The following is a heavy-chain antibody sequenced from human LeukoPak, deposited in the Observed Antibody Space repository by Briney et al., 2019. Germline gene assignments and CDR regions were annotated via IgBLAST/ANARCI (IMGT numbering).Heavy chain of an antibody. CDR3: ARTGYIVVVVAATPVSYGMDV. CDR1: GDSVSSNSAA. D-gene: IGHD2-15*01. CDR2: TYYRSKWYN. Sequence: SQTLSLTCAISGDSVSSNSAAWNWIRQSPSRGLEWLGRTYYRSKWYNDYAVSAKSRITINPDTSKNQFSLQLNSVTPEDTAVSYCARTGYIVVVVAATPVSYGMDVWGQGTTVTVSS. V-gene: IGHV6-1*01. J-gene: IGHJ6*02.